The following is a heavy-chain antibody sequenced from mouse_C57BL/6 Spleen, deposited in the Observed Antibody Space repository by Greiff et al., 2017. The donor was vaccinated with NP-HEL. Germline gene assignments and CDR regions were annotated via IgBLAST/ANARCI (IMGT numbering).Heavy chain of an antibody. CDR1: GFTFSSYA. CDR2: ISSGGDYI. V-gene: IGHV5-9-1*02. Sequence: DVHLVESGEGLVKPGGSLKLSCAASGFTFSSYAMSWVRQTPEKRLEWVAYISSGGDYIYYADTVKGRFTISRDNARNTLYLQMSSRKSEDTAMYYCTRVDYLYAMDYWGQGTSVTVSS. J-gene: IGHJ4*01. D-gene: IGHD2-4*01. CDR3: TRVDYLYAMDY.